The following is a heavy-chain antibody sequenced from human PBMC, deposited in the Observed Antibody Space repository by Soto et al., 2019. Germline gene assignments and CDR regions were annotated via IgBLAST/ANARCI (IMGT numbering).Heavy chain of an antibody. Sequence: EVQLVESGGGLVQPGGSLRLSCAASGFTSRSFWMHWFRQVPGKGLLWVSRINGDGSSTSYAESVRGRFTISRDNAKNTLILQMNSLRVEDSAVYYCARETEWSPQLWGQRTLVTVSS. V-gene: IGHV3-74*01. CDR3: ARETEWSPQL. D-gene: IGHD2-8*01. CDR1: GFTSRSFW. CDR2: INGDGSST. J-gene: IGHJ1*01.